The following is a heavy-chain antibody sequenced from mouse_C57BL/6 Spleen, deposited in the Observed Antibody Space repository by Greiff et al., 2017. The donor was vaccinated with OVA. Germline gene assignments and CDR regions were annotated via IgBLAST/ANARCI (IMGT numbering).Heavy chain of an antibody. CDR2: IDPSDSET. CDR3: ARGYSPAWFAY. D-gene: IGHD2-12*01. Sequence: QVQLQQSGAELVRPGSSVKLSCKASGYTFTSYWMHWVKQRPIQGLEWIGNIDPSDSETHYNQKFKDKATLTVDKSSSTAYMQLSSLTSEDSAVYYCARGYSPAWFAYWGQGTLVTVSA. V-gene: IGHV1-52*01. CDR1: GYTFTSYW. J-gene: IGHJ3*01.